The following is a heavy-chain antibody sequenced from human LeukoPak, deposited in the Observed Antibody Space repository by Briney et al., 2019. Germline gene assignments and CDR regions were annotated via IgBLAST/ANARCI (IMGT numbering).Heavy chain of an antibody. J-gene: IGHJ4*02. V-gene: IGHV4-34*01. Sequence: PSETLSLTCVLYGVSFSGFHWSWIRQSPGKGLKCIGVIIHTGSTNFNPSLKSRVTMSVDTSKNQFSLKLSSVTAADTAVYYCARGSSKNFWSGYFGSFDYWGQGTLVTVSS. CDR3: ARGSSKNFWSGYFGSFDY. D-gene: IGHD3-3*01. CDR2: IIHTGST. CDR1: GVSFSGFH.